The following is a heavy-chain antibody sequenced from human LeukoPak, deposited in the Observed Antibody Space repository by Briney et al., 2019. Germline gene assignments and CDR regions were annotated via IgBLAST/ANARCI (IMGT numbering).Heavy chain of an antibody. V-gene: IGHV4-39*07. Sequence: PSETLSLTCTVSGGSISSSSYYWGWIRQPPGKGLEWIGSIYYSGSTYYNPSLKGRVTISVDTSKNQFSLKLSSVTAADTAVYYCARGLYGDYVPHFDYWGQGTLVTVSS. D-gene: IGHD4-17*01. CDR3: ARGLYGDYVPHFDY. J-gene: IGHJ4*02. CDR1: GGSISSSSYY. CDR2: IYYSGST.